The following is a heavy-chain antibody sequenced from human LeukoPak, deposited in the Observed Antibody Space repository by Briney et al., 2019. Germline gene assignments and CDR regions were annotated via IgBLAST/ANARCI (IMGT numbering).Heavy chain of an antibody. Sequence: GGSLRLSCAASGFTFSNYWMSWVRQAPGKGLGWVANINQDGSGKYYVDSVKGRFTISRDNAKNSLYLQMSSLRAEDTAVYYCARCYYDGSGFYYYFDYWGQGTLVTVSS. J-gene: IGHJ4*02. CDR2: INQDGSGK. V-gene: IGHV3-7*03. CDR3: ARCYYDGSGFYYYFDY. D-gene: IGHD3-22*01. CDR1: GFTFSNYW.